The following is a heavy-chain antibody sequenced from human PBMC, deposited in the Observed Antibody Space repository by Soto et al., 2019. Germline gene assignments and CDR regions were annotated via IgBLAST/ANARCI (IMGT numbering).Heavy chain of an antibody. J-gene: IGHJ4*02. CDR3: ASARGWLVTGTDY. D-gene: IGHD2-21*02. V-gene: IGHV1-69*12. CDR1: GGTFSTYA. CDR2: IIPLFGTA. Sequence: QVQLVQSGAEVKKPGSSVKVSCKASGGTFSTYAFSWVRQAPGQGLEWMGGIIPLFGTANYAQKFQGRVTITADDSTSTAYMELSSLKSEDTAVYYCASARGWLVTGTDYWGQGTLVTVSS.